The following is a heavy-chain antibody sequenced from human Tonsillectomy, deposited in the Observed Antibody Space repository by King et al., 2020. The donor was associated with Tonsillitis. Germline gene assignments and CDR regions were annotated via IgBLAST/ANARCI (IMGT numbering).Heavy chain of an antibody. J-gene: IGHJ4*02. D-gene: IGHD3-3*01. Sequence: VQLQESGPGLVKPSETLSLTCTVSGGSISSYYWSWIRQPPGKGLEWIGYIYYSGSINYNPSLKSRVTISVDTSKNQFSLKLSSVTAADTAVYYCARTITIFGVVIEYYFDDWGQGTLVTVSS. CDR3: ARTITIFGVVIEYYFDD. V-gene: IGHV4-59*08. CDR1: GGSISSYY. CDR2: IYYSGSI.